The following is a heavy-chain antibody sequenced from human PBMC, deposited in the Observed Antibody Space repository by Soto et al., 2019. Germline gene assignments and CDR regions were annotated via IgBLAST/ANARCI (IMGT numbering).Heavy chain of an antibody. CDR1: GFTFSSYA. V-gene: IGHV3-23*01. D-gene: IGHD2-15*01. Sequence: GGSLRLSCAASGFTFSSYAMSWVRQAPGKGLEWVSAISGSGGSTYYADSVKGRFTISRDNSKNTLYLQMNSLRAEDTAVYYCAKDNGSTISTETPAVDIVVVVAALPDFMDVWGQGTTVTVSS. CDR3: AKDNGSTISTETPAVDIVVVVAALPDFMDV. J-gene: IGHJ6*02. CDR2: ISGSGGST.